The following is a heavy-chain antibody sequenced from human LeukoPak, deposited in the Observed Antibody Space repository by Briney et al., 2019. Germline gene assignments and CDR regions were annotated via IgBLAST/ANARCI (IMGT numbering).Heavy chain of an antibody. V-gene: IGHV3-21*01. CDR1: GFTFSSYS. CDR2: ISSSSSYI. CDR3: AREPRVRGVYDAFDI. J-gene: IGHJ3*02. D-gene: IGHD3-10*01. Sequence: GGSLRLSCAASGFTFSSYSMNWVRQAPGKGLEWVSSISSSSSYIYYADSVKGRFTISRDNAKNSLYLQMNSLRAEDTAVYYCAREPRVRGVYDAFDIWGQGTMVTVSS.